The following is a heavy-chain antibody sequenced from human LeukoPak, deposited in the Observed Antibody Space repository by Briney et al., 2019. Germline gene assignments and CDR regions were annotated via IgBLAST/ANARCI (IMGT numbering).Heavy chain of an antibody. Sequence: PSETLSLTCAVSGYSISSGYYWGWFRQPPGKGLEWIGCIFHSGNTYYNPSLKSRASISVDTSKNRFSLKLTSVTAADSAVYYCARQGGSSSPYYYYYMDVWGKGTTVTVSS. D-gene: IGHD6-13*01. CDR3: ARQGGSSSPYYYYYMDV. V-gene: IGHV4-38-2*01. CDR1: GYSISSGYY. CDR2: IFHSGNT. J-gene: IGHJ6*03.